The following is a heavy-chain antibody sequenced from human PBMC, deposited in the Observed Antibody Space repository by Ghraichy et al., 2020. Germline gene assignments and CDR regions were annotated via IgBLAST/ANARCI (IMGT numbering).Heavy chain of an antibody. CDR2: ISWNSGSI. CDR3: AKDGEATITGGWFDP. V-gene: IGHV3-9*01. D-gene: IGHD5-24*01. CDR1: GFTFEDYA. Sequence: GGSLRLSCAASGFTFEDYAMHWVRQAPGKGLEWVSGISWNSGSIGYADSVKGRFTISRDNAKNSLYLQMNSLRAEDTALYYCAKDGEATITGGWFDPWGQGTLVTVSS. J-gene: IGHJ5*02.